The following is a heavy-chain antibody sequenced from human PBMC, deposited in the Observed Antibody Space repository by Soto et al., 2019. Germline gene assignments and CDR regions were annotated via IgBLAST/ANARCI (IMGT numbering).Heavy chain of an antibody. J-gene: IGHJ6*02. CDR1: GFTFSSYA. Sequence: GGSLRLSCAASGFTFSSYAMHLVRQAPGKGLEWVAVISYDGSNKYYADSVKGRFTISRDNSKNTLYLQMNSLRAEDTAVYYCARDGGIAVAGKLSAANRYYGMDVWGQGTTVTVSS. CDR3: ARDGGIAVAGKLSAANRYYGMDV. CDR2: ISYDGSNK. D-gene: IGHD6-19*01. V-gene: IGHV3-30-3*01.